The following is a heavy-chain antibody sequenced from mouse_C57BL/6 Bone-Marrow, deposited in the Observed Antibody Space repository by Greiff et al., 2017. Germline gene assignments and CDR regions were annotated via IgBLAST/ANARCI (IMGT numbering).Heavy chain of an antibody. D-gene: IGHD3-2*02. CDR1: GYTFTSYW. CDR3: ARGLRLPPWFAY. CDR2: IHPNSGST. V-gene: IGHV1-64*01. Sequence: QVQLQQPGAELVKPGASVKLSCKASGYTFTSYWMHWVKQRPGQGLEWIGMIHPNSGSTNYNEKFKSKATLTVDKSSSTAYRQLSSLTSEDSAVYYCARGLRLPPWFAYWGQGTLVTVSA. J-gene: IGHJ3*01.